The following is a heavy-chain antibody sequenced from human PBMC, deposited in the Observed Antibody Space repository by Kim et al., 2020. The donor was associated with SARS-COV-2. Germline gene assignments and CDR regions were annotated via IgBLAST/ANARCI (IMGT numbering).Heavy chain of an antibody. CDR1: GFTLSSYW. Sequence: GGSLRLSCAASGFTLSSYWMSWVRRAPGKGLEWVANIKKDGSEKYYVDSVKGRFTISRDNAKNSLYLQMKSLRAEDTAVYYCARESSSGGYYDGMDVWG. D-gene: IGHD6-25*01. CDR3: ARESSSGGYYDGMDV. J-gene: IGHJ6*02. V-gene: IGHV3-7*01. CDR2: IKKDGSEK.